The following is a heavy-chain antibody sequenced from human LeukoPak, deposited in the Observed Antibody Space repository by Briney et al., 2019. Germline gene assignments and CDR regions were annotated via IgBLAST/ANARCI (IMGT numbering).Heavy chain of an antibody. CDR2: INAGNGNT. V-gene: IGHV1-3*01. CDR1: GYTFTSHA. CDR3: ARDFDSSFSFDY. D-gene: IGHD3-22*01. J-gene: IGHJ4*02. Sequence: GASVNVSCKASGYTFTSHAMHWVRQAPGQRLEWMGWINAGNGNTKYSQKFQGRVTITRDTSAGTAYMELSSLRPEDAAVYYCARDFDSSFSFDYWGQGTLVTVSS.